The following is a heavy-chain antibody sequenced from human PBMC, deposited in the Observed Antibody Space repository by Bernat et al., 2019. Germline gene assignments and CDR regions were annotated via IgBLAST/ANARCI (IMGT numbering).Heavy chain of an antibody. V-gene: IGHV3-48*01. CDR2: ISSSSSTI. D-gene: IGHD5-18*01. Sequence: EVQLVESGGGLVQPGGSLRLSCAASGFTFSSYSMNWVRQAPGKGLEWVSYISSSSSTIYYADSVNGRFTISRDNAKNSLYLQMNSLRAEDTAVYYCARDRGYSYVREFPDYWGQGTLVTVSS. J-gene: IGHJ4*02. CDR3: ARDRGYSYVREFPDY. CDR1: GFTFSSYS.